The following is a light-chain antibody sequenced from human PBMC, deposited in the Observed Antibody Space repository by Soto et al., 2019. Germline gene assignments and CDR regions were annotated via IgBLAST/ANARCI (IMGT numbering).Light chain of an antibody. J-gene: IGLJ2*01. CDR3: SSYRRSNTLV. CDR2: EVS. Sequence: QSALTQPASVSGSPGQSITISCTGTSSDVGGYNYVSWYQHHPGKAPKLMTYEVSNRPSGVSNRFSGSKSGNTASLTISGLQAEDDADYYCSSYRRSNTLVFGGGTKVTVL. CDR1: SSDVGGYNY. V-gene: IGLV2-14*01.